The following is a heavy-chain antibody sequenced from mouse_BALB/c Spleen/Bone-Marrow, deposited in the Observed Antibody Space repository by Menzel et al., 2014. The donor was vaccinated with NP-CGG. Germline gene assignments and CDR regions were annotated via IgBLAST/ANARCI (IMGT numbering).Heavy chain of an antibody. V-gene: IGHV5-6-3*01. CDR1: GFTFSSYG. CDR3: ARDYDYDY. D-gene: IGHD2-4*01. J-gene: IGHJ2*01. CDR2: INSNGGST. Sequence: EVKLVESGGGLVQPGGSLKLSCAASGFTFSSYGMSWVRPTPDKRLELVATINSNGGSTYYPDSVKGRFTISRDNAKNTLYLQMSSLKSEDTAMYYCARDYDYDYWGQDTTLTVSS.